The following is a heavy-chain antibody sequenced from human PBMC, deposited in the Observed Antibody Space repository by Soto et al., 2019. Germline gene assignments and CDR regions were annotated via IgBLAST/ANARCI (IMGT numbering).Heavy chain of an antibody. CDR1: GGSISSYY. CDR3: AGVWGGAFDI. J-gene: IGHJ3*02. CDR2: IYYSGST. Sequence: QVQLQESGPGLVKPSETLSLTCTVSGGSISSYYWSWIRQPPGKGLEWIGYIYYSGSTNYNPSLKSRGNISGDTSKNQCSLKLSSVTAADTAVYYCAGVWGGAFDIWGQGTMVTVSS. V-gene: IGHV4-59*01. D-gene: IGHD3-10*01.